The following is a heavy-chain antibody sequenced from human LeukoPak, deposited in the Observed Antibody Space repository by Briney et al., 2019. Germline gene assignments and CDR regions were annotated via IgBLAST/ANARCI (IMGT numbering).Heavy chain of an antibody. CDR2: IYTSGST. CDR1: GRSISSYY. V-gene: IGHV4-4*07. J-gene: IGHJ4*02. Sequence: SETLSLTCTVSGRSISSYYWSWIRQPAGKGLEWIGRIYTSGSTNYNPSLKSRVTMSVDTSKNQFSLKLSSVTAADTAVYYCARESGRWYQLPLLFDYWGQGTLVTVSS. CDR3: ARESGRWYQLPLLFDY. D-gene: IGHD2-2*01.